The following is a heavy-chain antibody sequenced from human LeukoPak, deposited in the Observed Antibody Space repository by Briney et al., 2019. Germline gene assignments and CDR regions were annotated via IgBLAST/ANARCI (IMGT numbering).Heavy chain of an antibody. CDR3: ARDMVRGVFTTRTIDY. CDR1: GFTFSSYS. CDR2: ISSSSSYI. J-gene: IGHJ4*02. V-gene: IGHV3-21*01. Sequence: GGSLRLSCAASGFTFSSYSMNWVRQAPGKGLEWVSSISSSSSYIYYADSVKGRFTISRDNAKNSLYLQMNSLRAEDTAVYYCARDMVRGVFTTRTIDYWGQGTLVTVSS. D-gene: IGHD3-10*01.